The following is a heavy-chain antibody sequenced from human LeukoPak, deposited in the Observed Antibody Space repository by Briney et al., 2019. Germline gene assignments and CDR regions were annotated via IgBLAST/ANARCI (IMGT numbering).Heavy chain of an antibody. CDR1: GFTFSSYW. CDR3: ARVETTMMDAFDI. D-gene: IGHD3-22*01. V-gene: IGHV3-7*01. CDR2: IKQDGSEK. J-gene: IGHJ3*02. Sequence: PGGSLRLSCAASGFTFSSYWMTWVRQAPGKGLEWVANIKQDGSEKYYVDSVKGRFTISRDNAKNSLYLQMNSLRAEDTAVYYCARVETTMMDAFDIWGQGTMVTVSS.